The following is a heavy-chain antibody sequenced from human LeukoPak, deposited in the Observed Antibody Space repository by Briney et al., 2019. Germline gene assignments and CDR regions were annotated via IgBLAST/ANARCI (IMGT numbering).Heavy chain of an antibody. CDR3: ARDPGGYNPYYFDY. Sequence: SVKVSCKASGGTFSSYTISWVRQAPGQGLEWMGRIIPIFGTANYAQKFQGRVTITTDESTSTAYMELSSLRSEDTAVYYCARDPGGYNPYYFDYWGQGTLVTVSS. J-gene: IGHJ4*02. CDR1: GGTFSSYT. CDR2: IIPIFGTA. V-gene: IGHV1-69*05. D-gene: IGHD5-24*01.